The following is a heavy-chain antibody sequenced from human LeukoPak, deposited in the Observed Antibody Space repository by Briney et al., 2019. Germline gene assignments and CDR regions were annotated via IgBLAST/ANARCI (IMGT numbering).Heavy chain of an antibody. Sequence: GGSLRLSCAASGFTFSSIAMTWVRQAPGKGLVWVSRTNSDGSSTSYADSVKGRFTISRDNAKNTLYLQMNSLRAEDTAVYYCARAISYTNYGMDVWGQGTTVTVSS. J-gene: IGHJ6*02. CDR2: TNSDGSST. D-gene: IGHD4-11*01. V-gene: IGHV3-74*01. CDR3: ARAISYTNYGMDV. CDR1: GFTFSSIA.